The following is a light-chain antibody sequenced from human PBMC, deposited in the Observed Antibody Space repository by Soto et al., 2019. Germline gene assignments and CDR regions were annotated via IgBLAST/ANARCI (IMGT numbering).Light chain of an antibody. CDR2: DAS. V-gene: IGKV1-5*01. Sequence: DIQMTQSPSTLSASVGARVTITCRASQSIGRRLAWYQQKPGKAPKLLIYDASSLESGVPSRFSGSGSGTDFTLTISGLQPDDFATYYCQQYNRYSWTFGQGTKVDIK. CDR3: QQYNRYSWT. J-gene: IGKJ1*01. CDR1: QSIGRR.